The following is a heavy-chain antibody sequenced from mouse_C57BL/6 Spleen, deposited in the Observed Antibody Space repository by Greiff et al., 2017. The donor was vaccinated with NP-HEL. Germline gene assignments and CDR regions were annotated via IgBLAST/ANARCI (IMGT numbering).Heavy chain of an antibody. Sequence: VKLQESGAELVRPGASVKLSCKASGYTFTDYYINWVKQRPGQGLEWIARIYPGSGNTYYNEKFKGKATLTAEKSSSTAYMQLSSLTSEDSAVYFGAVDYDGFAYWGQGTLVTVSA. J-gene: IGHJ3*01. CDR1: GYTFTDYY. V-gene: IGHV1-76*01. CDR3: AVDYDGFAY. CDR2: IYPGSGNT. D-gene: IGHD2-4*01.